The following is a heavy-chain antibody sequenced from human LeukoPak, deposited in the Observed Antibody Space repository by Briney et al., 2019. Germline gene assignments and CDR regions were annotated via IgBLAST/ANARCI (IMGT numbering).Heavy chain of an antibody. V-gene: IGHV3-23*01. CDR1: GFTFNSYD. Sequence: GGSLRLSCAASGFTFNSYDMSWVRQAPGKGLEWVSAISGSGGTYYAESVKGRFTVSRDNSNNTLYLQMDGMRAEDTAVYYCAKDYSAYNYLADFDYWGQGTLATVSS. J-gene: IGHJ4*02. D-gene: IGHD5-24*01. CDR2: ISGSGGT. CDR3: AKDYSAYNYLADFDY.